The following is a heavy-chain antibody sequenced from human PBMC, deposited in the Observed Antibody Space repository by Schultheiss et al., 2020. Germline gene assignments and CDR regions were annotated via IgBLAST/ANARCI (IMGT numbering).Heavy chain of an antibody. CDR3: ARNLVTPMGYYFDY. CDR1: GYSISSGYY. V-gene: IGHV4-38-2*02. CDR2: IYHSGST. J-gene: IGHJ4*02. D-gene: IGHD2-21*02. Sequence: GSLRLSCTVSGYSISSGYYWGWIRQPPGKGLEWIGSIYHSGSTYYNPSLKSRVTISVDTSKNQFSLKLSSVTAADTAVYYCARNLVTPMGYYFDYWGQGTLVTVSS.